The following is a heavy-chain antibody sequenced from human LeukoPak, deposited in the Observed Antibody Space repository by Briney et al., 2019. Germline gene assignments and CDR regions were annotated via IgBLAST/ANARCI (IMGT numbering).Heavy chain of an antibody. CDR2: IYTSGST. V-gene: IGHV4-61*02. CDR1: GGSISSGSYY. D-gene: IGHD3-3*01. J-gene: IGHJ4*02. CDR3: ARGLNDSWTGENY. Sequence: SETLSLTCTVSGGSISSGSYYWSWIRQPAGKGLEWIGRIYTSGSTNYNPSLKSRVTISLDTSKSQFSLKVRYVTAADTAVYYCARGLNDSWTGENYWGQGTLVTVSS.